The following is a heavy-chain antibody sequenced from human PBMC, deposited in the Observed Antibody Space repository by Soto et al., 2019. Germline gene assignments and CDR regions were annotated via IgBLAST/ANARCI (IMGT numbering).Heavy chain of an antibody. CDR2: IVVGSGNT. CDR3: AADRDSSSPHGTDV. J-gene: IGHJ6*04. CDR1: GFTFTSSA. Sequence: SVKVSCKASGFTFTSSAVQWVRQARGQRLEWIGWIVVGSGNTNYAQKFQERVTITRDMSTSTAYMELSSLRSEETAVYYCAADRDSSSPHGTDVWGKGTTVTVSA. V-gene: IGHV1-58*01. D-gene: IGHD6-13*01.